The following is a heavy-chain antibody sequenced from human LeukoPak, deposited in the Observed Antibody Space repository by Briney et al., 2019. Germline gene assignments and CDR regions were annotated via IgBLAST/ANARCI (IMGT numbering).Heavy chain of an antibody. CDR1: GYTSTSYD. Sequence: AAVKVSCKASGYTSTSYDINWVRQATGQGLEWMGWMNPNSGNTGYAQKFQGRVTMTRNTSISTAYMELSSLRSEGTAVYYCARGIGYCSSTSCYTDYWGQGTLVTVSS. J-gene: IGHJ4*02. V-gene: IGHV1-8*01. CDR3: ARGIGYCSSTSCYTDY. D-gene: IGHD2-2*02. CDR2: MNPNSGNT.